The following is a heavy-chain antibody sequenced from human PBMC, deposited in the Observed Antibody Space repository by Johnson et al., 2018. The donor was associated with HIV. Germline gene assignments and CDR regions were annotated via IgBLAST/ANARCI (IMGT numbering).Heavy chain of an antibody. V-gene: IGHV3-7*01. CDR3: ARGDSSGWYRYAFDI. CDR2: INQDGSEK. J-gene: IGHJ3*02. D-gene: IGHD6-19*01. CDR1: GFPFSSFW. Sequence: VQLVESGGGLVQPGGSLRLSCVVSGFPFSSFWMHWVRQTPGKGLEWVANINQDGSEKYYVDSARGRFTISRDSSKNTLSLQMNSLRAEDTAVYYCARGDSSGWYRYAFDIWGQGTMVTVSS.